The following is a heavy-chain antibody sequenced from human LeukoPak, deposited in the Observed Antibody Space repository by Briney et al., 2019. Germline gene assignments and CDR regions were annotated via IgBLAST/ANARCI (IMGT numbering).Heavy chain of an antibody. Sequence: GGSLRFSCAASGFTVSSNYMSWVRQAPGKGLKWVSVIYSGGSTYYADSVKGRFTISRDNSNNTLYLQMNSLRAEDTALYYCARDGNSWGGYYYYGMDVWGQGTTVTVSS. D-gene: IGHD5-18*01. CDR2: IYSGGST. J-gene: IGHJ6*02. V-gene: IGHV3-66*02. CDR3: ARDGNSWGGYYYYGMDV. CDR1: GFTVSSNY.